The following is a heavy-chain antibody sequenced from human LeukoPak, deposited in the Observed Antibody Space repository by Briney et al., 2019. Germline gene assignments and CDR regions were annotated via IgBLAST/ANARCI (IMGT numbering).Heavy chain of an antibody. CDR3: AKRYYYGSGSYAY. CDR2: ISGSGGTT. Sequence: GGSLRLSCAASGFTFSSYAMSWVRQAPGKGLEWVSSISGSGGTTYYADSVKGRFTISRDNSKNTLCLQMNSLRAEDTAVYYCAKRYYYGSGSYAYWGQGTLVTVSS. D-gene: IGHD3-10*01. CDR1: GFTFSSYA. J-gene: IGHJ4*02. V-gene: IGHV3-23*01.